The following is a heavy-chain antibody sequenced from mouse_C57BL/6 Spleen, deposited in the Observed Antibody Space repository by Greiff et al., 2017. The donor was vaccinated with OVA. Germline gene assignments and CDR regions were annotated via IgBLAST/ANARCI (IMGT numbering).Heavy chain of an antibody. Sequence: EVQLVESGGGLVQPGGSMKLSCAASGFTFSDAWMDWVRQSPEKGLEWVAEIRNKANNHATYYAESVKGRFTISRDDSKSSVYLQMNSLRAEDTGIYYCTRGDYDGYFDYWGQGTTLTVSS. D-gene: IGHD2-4*01. CDR1: GFTFSDAW. V-gene: IGHV6-6*01. CDR2: IRNKANNHAT. J-gene: IGHJ2*01. CDR3: TRGDYDGYFDY.